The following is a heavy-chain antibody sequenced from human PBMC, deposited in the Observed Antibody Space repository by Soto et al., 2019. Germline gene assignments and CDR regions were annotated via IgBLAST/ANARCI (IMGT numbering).Heavy chain of an antibody. CDR1: GGSLSSVAXF. CDR2: XXYSEPX. J-gene: IGHJ5*01. D-gene: IGHD3-22*01. Sequence: NTSETLSLTSTVSGGSLSSVAXFCSWIRQRAGKGLDWIGYXXYSEPXHXNPSXXXXAXRSVDTPENQFFLKLSSFTAADTAVYFCASGRDSDDISRYFESRGQGRLVTVSS. V-gene: IGHV4-31*02. CDR3: ASGRDSDDISRYFES.